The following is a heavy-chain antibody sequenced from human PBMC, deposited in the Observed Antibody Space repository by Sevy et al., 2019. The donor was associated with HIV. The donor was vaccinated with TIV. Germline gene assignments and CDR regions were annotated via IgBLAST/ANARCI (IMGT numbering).Heavy chain of an antibody. D-gene: IGHD6-13*01. V-gene: IGHV3-23*01. J-gene: IGHJ4*02. CDR1: GFTFSSYA. Sequence: GGSLRLSCAASGFTFSSYAMSWVRQAPGKGLEWVSAISGSGGSTYYADSVKGRFTISRDNSKNTLYLQMNSLRAEDTAVYYCAKDQQREAAAWGTFDYWGQGTLVTVSS. CDR2: ISGSGGST. CDR3: AKDQQREAAAWGTFDY.